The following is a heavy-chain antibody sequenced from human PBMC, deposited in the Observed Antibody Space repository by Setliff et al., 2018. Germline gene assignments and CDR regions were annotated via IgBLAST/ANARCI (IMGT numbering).Heavy chain of an antibody. CDR3: ARGGRYCSSTSCRSTSRTVDY. CDR1: GGSFSGYY. Sequence: SETLSLTCAVYGGSFSGYYWSWIRQPPGKGLEWIGEINHSGSTNYNPSLKSRATISVDTSKNQFSLKLSSVTAADTAVYYCARGGRYCSSTSCRSTSRTVDYWGQGTLVTVSS. D-gene: IGHD2-2*01. J-gene: IGHJ4*02. CDR2: INHSGST. V-gene: IGHV4-34*01.